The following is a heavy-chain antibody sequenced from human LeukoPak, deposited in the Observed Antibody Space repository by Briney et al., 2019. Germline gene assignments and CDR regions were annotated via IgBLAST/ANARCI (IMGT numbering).Heavy chain of an antibody. Sequence: GGSLRLSCAASGFTFDDYAMHWVRQAPGKGLEWVSGISWNSGSIGYADSVKGRFTISRDNAKNSLYLQMNSLRAEDTALYYCARDLKYGDSYYYYIDVWGKGTTVTVSS. CDR2: ISWNSGSI. J-gene: IGHJ6*03. CDR1: GFTFDDYA. V-gene: IGHV3-9*01. D-gene: IGHD4-17*01. CDR3: ARDLKYGDSYYYYIDV.